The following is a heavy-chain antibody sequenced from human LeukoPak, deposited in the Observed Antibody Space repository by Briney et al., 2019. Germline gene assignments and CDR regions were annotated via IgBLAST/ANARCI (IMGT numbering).Heavy chain of an antibody. J-gene: IGHJ4*02. CDR3: ARLRSVTTTTGSFDY. CDR1: GYRFTSYW. D-gene: IGHD4-17*01. V-gene: IGHV5-51*01. Sequence: GESLKISFKGSGYRFTSYWIGWVRPMPGKGLEWMGIIYPGDSDTRYSPSFQGQVTISADKSISTAYLQWSSLKASDTAMYYCARLRSVTTTTGSFDYWGQGTLVTVSS. CDR2: IYPGDSDT.